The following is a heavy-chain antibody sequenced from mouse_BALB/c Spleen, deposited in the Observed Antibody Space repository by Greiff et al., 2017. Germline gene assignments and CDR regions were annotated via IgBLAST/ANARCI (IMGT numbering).Heavy chain of an antibody. Sequence: VKLMESGPGLVQPSQSLSITCTVSGFSLTSYGVHWVRQSPGKGLEWLGVIWSGGSTDYNAAFISRLSISKDNSKSQVFFKMNSLQANDTAIYYCARNDGISYGYFDYWGQGTTLTVSS. CDR1: GFSLTSYG. CDR3: ARNDGISYGYFDY. V-gene: IGHV2-2*02. J-gene: IGHJ2*01. D-gene: IGHD1-1*01. CDR2: IWSGGST.